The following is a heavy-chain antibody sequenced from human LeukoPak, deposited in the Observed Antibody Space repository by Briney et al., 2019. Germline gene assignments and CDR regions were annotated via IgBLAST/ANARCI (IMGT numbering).Heavy chain of an antibody. CDR2: ISGSGGST. CDR1: GFTFSSYA. Sequence: PGGSLRLSCAASGFTFSSYAMSWVRQAPGKGLEWVSAISGSGGSTYYADSVKGRFTISRDNSKNTLYLQMNSLRAEDTAVYYCAKGLRAESIVGATHFDYWGQGTLVTFSS. V-gene: IGHV3-23*01. D-gene: IGHD1-26*01. CDR3: AKGLRAESIVGATHFDY. J-gene: IGHJ4*02.